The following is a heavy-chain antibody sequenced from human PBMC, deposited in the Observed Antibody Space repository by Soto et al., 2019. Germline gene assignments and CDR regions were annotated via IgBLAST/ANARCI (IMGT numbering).Heavy chain of an antibody. D-gene: IGHD5-12*01. J-gene: IGHJ4*02. CDR1: GGSISSSNW. Sequence: QVQLQESGPGLVKPSGTLSLTCAVSGGSISSSNWWSWVRQPPGKGLEWIGEIYHSGSTNYNPSLKSRVTISVDKSKNQFSLKPSSVTAADTAVYYCARRPRGYSGYDYGIAPDWGQGTLVTVSS. V-gene: IGHV4-4*02. CDR2: IYHSGST. CDR3: ARRPRGYSGYDYGIAPD.